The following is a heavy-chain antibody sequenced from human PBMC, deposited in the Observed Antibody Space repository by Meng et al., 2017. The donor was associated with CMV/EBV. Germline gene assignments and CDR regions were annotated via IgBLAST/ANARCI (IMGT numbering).Heavy chain of an antibody. J-gene: IGHJ4*02. CDR1: GFTFSSYW. CDR3: ARGHISGYYYPD. D-gene: IGHD3-22*01. CDR2: IYNDGSRT. Sequence: GSLRLSCTASGFTFSSYWMHWVRQAPGKGLVWVSRIYNDGSRTHYADSVEGRFTISRDNAKDTVYLQVDSLSVEDTAVYYCARGHISGYYYPDWGQGTLVTVSS. V-gene: IGHV3-74*01.